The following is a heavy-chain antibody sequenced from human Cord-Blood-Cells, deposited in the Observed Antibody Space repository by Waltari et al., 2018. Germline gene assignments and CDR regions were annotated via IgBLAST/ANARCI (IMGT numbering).Heavy chain of an antibody. Sequence: QVQLQQWGAGLLKPSETLSLTCAVYGGSVSGYYWSWIRQPPGKGLEWIGEINHSGSTNYNPSLKSRVTISVDTSKNQFSLKLSSVTAADTAVYYCASLRGYSGYDYGFDYWGQGTLVTVSS. V-gene: IGHV4-34*01. J-gene: IGHJ4*02. CDR3: ASLRGYSGYDYGFDY. CDR1: GGSVSGYY. CDR2: INHSGST. D-gene: IGHD5-12*01.